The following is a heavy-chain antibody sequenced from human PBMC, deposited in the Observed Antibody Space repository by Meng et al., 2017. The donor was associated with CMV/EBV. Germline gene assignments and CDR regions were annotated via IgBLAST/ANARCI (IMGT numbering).Heavy chain of an antibody. J-gene: IGHJ4*02. D-gene: IGHD1-1*01. CDR1: GYRFSDHY. CDR3: VRDHNWGPDY. V-gene: IGHV1-2*02. Sequence: QVQRVQPGAEVKRPGASVKVSCQTSGYRFSDHYMHWVRQAPGQGLEWMGWIYPNSGGTHYAQKFQDRVTMTRDTSISTVYMELSRLTSDDTAVYYCVRDHNWGPDYWGQGTLVTVSS. CDR2: IYPNSGGT.